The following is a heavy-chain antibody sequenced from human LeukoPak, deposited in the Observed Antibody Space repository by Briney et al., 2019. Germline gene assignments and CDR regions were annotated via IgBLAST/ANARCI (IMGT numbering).Heavy chain of an antibody. CDR2: ISGSGGST. V-gene: IGHV3-23*01. CDR3: TRFPRLQYYFDY. CDR1: GFTFSSYA. D-gene: IGHD3-10*01. J-gene: IGHJ4*02. Sequence: GGSLRLSCAASGFTFSSYAMSWVRQAPGKGLEWVSAISGSGGSTYYADSVKGRFTISRDNSKNTLYLQMNSLRAEDTAVYYCTRFPRLQYYFDYWGQGTLVTVSS.